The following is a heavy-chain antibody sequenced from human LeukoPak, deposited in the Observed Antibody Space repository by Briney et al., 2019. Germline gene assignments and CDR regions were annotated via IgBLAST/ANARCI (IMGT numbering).Heavy chain of an antibody. J-gene: IGHJ5*02. CDR3: AKGVYSSCRNLFDP. CDR2: ISGSGGST. D-gene: IGHD6-19*01. V-gene: IGHV3-23*01. CDR1: GFTVTDYA. Sequence: GGSLRLSCAASGFTVTDYAMTWVRQAPGKGLEWVSAISGSGGSTYYADSVKGRFTISRDNSKNTLYLQMNSLRAEDTAVYYCAKGVYSSCRNLFDPWGQGTLVTVSS.